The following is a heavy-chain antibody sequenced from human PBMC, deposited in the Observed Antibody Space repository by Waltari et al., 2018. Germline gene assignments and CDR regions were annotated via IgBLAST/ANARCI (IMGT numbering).Heavy chain of an antibody. Sequence: EVQLVESGGGLVKPGGSLRLSCAASGFTFSSYSMNWVRQAPGKGLEWVSSISSSSSYIYYADSVKGRFTISRDNSKNTLYLQMNSLRAEDTAVYYCAREGTDAFDIWGQGTMVTVSS. J-gene: IGHJ3*02. CDR1: GFTFSSYS. CDR3: AREGTDAFDI. CDR2: ISSSSSYI. D-gene: IGHD3-10*01. V-gene: IGHV3-21*01.